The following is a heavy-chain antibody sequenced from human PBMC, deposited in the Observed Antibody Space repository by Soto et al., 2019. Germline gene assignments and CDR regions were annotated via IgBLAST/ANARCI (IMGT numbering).Heavy chain of an antibody. CDR1: GGSISRPNW. Sequence: SETLSLTCTVSGGSISRPNWWSWYRQPPGKGLEWIGEMYPSGSSNRNPSLNSRVTISLDTSKNHFSLKLTSLTAADTAMYYCAREGFDHRTDYWGQGIPVTVSS. CDR3: AREGFDHRTDY. J-gene: IGHJ4*02. V-gene: IGHV4-4*02. CDR2: MYPSGSS.